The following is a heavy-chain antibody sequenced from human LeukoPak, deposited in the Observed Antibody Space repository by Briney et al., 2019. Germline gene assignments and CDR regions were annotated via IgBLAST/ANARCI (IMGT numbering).Heavy chain of an antibody. CDR3: ATSEWELHSDY. CDR2: IYSGGNT. V-gene: IGHV3-53*01. D-gene: IGHD1-7*01. J-gene: IGHJ4*02. Sequence: GGSLRLSCAASGFTLISIYMRWVCQAPGKGLEWVSVIYSGGNTYYAVSVKCRFTVSRDNSKNTLYLQMNSLRAEDTAMYYCATSEWELHSDYGGRGTLVTVSS. CDR1: GFTLISIY.